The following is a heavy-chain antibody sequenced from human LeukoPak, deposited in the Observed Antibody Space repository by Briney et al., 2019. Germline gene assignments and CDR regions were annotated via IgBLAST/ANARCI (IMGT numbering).Heavy chain of an antibody. CDR2: ISYDGSNK. D-gene: IGHD5-18*01. CDR1: GFTFSSYA. J-gene: IGHJ4*02. Sequence: GGSLRLSCAASGFTFSSYAMHWVRQAPGKGLEWVAVISYDGSNKYYADSVKGRFTISRDNSKNTLYLQMNSLRAEDTAVYYCAKRDSAMMEMDYWGQGTPVTVSS. V-gene: IGHV3-30-3*01. CDR3: AKRDSAMMEMDY.